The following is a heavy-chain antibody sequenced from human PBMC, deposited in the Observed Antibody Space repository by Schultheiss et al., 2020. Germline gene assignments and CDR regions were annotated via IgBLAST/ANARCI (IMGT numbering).Heavy chain of an antibody. V-gene: IGHV3-19*01. CDR1: GFTFSSYA. Sequence: GGSLRLSCAASGFTFSSYAMSWVRQAPGKGLEWVSGVSWNGSRTHYADSVKGRFIISRDNSRNFLYQQMNSLRPEDMAVYYCVRDKGSGWYYFDYWGQGTLVTVSS. CDR2: VSWNGSRT. J-gene: IGHJ4*02. D-gene: IGHD6-19*01. CDR3: VRDKGSGWYYFDY.